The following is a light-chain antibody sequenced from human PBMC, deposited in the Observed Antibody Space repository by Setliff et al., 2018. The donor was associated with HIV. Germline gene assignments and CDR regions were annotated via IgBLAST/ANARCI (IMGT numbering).Light chain of an antibody. J-gene: IGLJ1*01. Sequence: QSALTQPASVSGSPGQSINISCTGSSSDVGSPLSSVSWYQQNPGEVPKLLIYEVTRRPSGISDRFSASKSGNTASLTVSGLQAEDEADYYCASYAGDGVHDIYVFGTGTKVTVL. V-gene: IGLV2-23*02. CDR1: SSDVGSPLSS. CDR2: EVT. CDR3: ASYAGDGVHDIYV.